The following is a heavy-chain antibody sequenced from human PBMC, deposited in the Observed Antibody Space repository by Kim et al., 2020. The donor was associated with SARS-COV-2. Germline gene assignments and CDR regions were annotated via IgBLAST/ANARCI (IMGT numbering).Heavy chain of an antibody. J-gene: IGHJ5*02. V-gene: IGHV4-4*07. CDR1: GASMSSYY. CDR3: VREPAADLRS. Sequence: SQTLSLTCTVSGASMSSYYWSWIRQPAGKGLEWIGRIYTSGSTNYNPSLKSRVIMSVDTSKNQFSLKLNSVTAADTAVYYCVREPAADLRSWGQGTLVTVSS. D-gene: IGHD6-13*01. CDR2: IYTSGST.